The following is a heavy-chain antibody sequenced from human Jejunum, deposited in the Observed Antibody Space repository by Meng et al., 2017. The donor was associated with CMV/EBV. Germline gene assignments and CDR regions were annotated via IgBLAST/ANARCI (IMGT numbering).Heavy chain of an antibody. CDR1: GDTPTTNF. V-gene: IGHV1-2*02. CDR3: LTYTSSSHSFGP. Sequence: CKASGDTPTTNFMFWVRQAPGQGLEWMGWINSHSGATQYAQKFQGRVTMTRDTSISTVYMDLSSLRSDDTADYYCLTYTSSSHSFGPWGQGTLVTVSS. J-gene: IGHJ5*02. CDR2: INSHSGAT. D-gene: IGHD6-6*01.